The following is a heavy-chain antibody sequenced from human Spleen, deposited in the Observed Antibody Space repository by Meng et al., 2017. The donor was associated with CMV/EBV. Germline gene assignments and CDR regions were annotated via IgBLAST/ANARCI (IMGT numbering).Heavy chain of an antibody. CDR1: GGSFSGYY. CDR2: IHSSGST. D-gene: IGHD3-16*01. Sequence: SETLSLTCAVYGGSFSGYYWSWIRQPPGKGLEWIGYIHSSGSTNYNPSLRSRVTLSLDTSKNQFSLKLISVTAADTAVYYCARRPWGGLDYWGQGALVTVSS. CDR3: ARRPWGGLDY. V-gene: IGHV4-59*01. J-gene: IGHJ4*02.